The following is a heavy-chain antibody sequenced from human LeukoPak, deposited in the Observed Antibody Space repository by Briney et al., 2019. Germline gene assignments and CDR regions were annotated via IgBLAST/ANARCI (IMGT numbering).Heavy chain of an antibody. CDR2: INSNGDEI. D-gene: IGHD6-6*01. V-gene: IGHV3-23*01. CDR3: ANWIGSSSRDY. CDR1: GFTFSTYA. Sequence: EPGGSLRLSCAASGFTFSTYAMTWVRQAPGKGLEWVSGINSNGDEIYYADSVRGRFTISRDNSNNALYLQMDSLSAEDTAVYYCANWIGSSSRDYWGQGTLVTVSS. J-gene: IGHJ4*02.